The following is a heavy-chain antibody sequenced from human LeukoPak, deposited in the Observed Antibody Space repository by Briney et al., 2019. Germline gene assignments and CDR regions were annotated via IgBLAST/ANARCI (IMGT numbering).Heavy chain of an antibody. CDR1: GGSISNYY. CDR3: ARGTTQHAWHVGL. J-gene: IGHJ2*01. D-gene: IGHD4-11*01. Sequence: SETLSLTCTVSGGSISNYYWTWMRQLPGQALEWIAYISNSGNTRYNPSLKSRVTVSLDTSENRFSLTLTSVTAAATAVYYCARGTTQHAWHVGLWGRGTLVTVSS. V-gene: IGHV4-59*01. CDR2: ISNSGNT.